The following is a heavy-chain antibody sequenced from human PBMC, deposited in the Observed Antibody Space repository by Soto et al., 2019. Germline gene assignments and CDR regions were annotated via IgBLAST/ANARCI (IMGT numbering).Heavy chain of an antibody. D-gene: IGHD1-26*01. V-gene: IGHV3-33*01. Sequence: GGSLRLSCAASGFTFSNYGMHWVRQAPGKGLEWVAIIWHDGNNKYYADSVGGRFIISRDNSKNRLYPQMNSLRAEDTAVYYCASDLVGASDSYGLDVWGQGTPVTVSS. J-gene: IGHJ6*02. CDR1: GFTFSNYG. CDR2: IWHDGNNK. CDR3: ASDLVGASDSYGLDV.